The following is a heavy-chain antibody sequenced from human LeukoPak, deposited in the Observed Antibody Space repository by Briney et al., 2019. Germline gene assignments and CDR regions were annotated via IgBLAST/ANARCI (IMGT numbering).Heavy chain of an antibody. CDR3: AKSLWPEDY. J-gene: IGHJ4*02. CDR1: GFTFSSYW. CDR2: IKQDGSEK. D-gene: IGHD3-10*01. V-gene: IGHV3-7*01. Sequence: PGGSLRLSCAASGFTFSSYWMSWVRQAPGKGLEWVANIKQDGSEKNYVDSVKDRFTISRDNAKNSLHLQMNSLRAEDTAVYYCAKSLWPEDYWGQGTLVTVSS.